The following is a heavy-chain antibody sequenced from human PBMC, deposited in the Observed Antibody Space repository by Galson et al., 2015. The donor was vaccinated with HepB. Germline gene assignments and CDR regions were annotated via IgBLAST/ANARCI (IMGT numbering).Heavy chain of an antibody. Sequence: SLRLSCAASGFTFSSYSMNWVRQAPGKGLEWVSSISSSSSYIYYADSVKGRFTISRDNAKNSLYLQMNSLRAEDTAVYYCARDSSPVYGSGTYGMDVWGQGTTVTVSS. CDR3: ARDSSPVYGSGTYGMDV. V-gene: IGHV3-21*01. CDR1: GFTFSSYS. J-gene: IGHJ6*02. D-gene: IGHD3-10*01. CDR2: ISSSSSYI.